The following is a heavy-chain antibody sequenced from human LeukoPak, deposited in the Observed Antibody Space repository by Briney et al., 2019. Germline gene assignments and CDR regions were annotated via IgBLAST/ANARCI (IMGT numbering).Heavy chain of an antibody. CDR2: INPKSGGT. V-gene: IGHV1-2*02. D-gene: IGHD4-17*01. J-gene: IGHJ6*02. Sequence: ASVKVSCKASGYTFTGYYMHWVRQAPGQGLEWMGWINPKSGGTKYAQKFQGRVTMTRDTSISTAYMELSRLRSDDTAVYHCARDVAVTLSYYFYFGMDVWGQGTTVTVSS. CDR3: ARDVAVTLSYYFYFGMDV. CDR1: GYTFTGYY.